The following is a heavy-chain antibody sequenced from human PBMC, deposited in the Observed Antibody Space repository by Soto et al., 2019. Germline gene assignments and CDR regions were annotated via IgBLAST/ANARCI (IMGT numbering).Heavy chain of an antibody. D-gene: IGHD6-19*01. J-gene: IGHJ4*01. CDR3: ARVAYGNGWIFDY. CDR2: IKQDGSEK. CDR1: GFTFSDHY. Sequence: ESGGGLVQPGGSLRLSCAASGFTFSDHYMDWVRQAPGKGLEWVANIKQDGSEKYYVDSVKGRFTLSRDNAKNSLQLQMSSLRGEDTAIYFCARVAYGNGWIFDYWGQGTLVTVSS. V-gene: IGHV3-7*01.